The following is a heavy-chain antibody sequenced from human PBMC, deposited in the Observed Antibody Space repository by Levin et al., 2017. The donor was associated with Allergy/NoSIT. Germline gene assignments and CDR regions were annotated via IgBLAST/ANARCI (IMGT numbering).Heavy chain of an antibody. J-gene: IGHJ5*02. D-gene: IGHD4-17*01. CDR3: TRPIRYDGDSAYYNWFDP. CDR2: IGSKADTYAT. CDR1: GFTFSGSA. V-gene: IGHV3-73*01. Sequence: PGGSLRLSCAASGFTFSGSAMHWVRQAPGKGLEWVGRIGSKADTYATAYVASVKGRFTISRDDSKNTAYLQMSSLQTEDTAVYYCTRPIRYDGDSAYYNWFDPWGQGTLVTVSS.